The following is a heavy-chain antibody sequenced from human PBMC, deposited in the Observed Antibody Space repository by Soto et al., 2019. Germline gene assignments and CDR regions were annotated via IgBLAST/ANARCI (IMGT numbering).Heavy chain of an antibody. V-gene: IGHV4-30-2*01. CDR1: GGSITTAGYS. J-gene: IGHJ6*02. Sequence: SETLSLTCTVSGGSITTAGYSWSWIRQPPGKALEWIGYVYHTGNAYPKPSLKSRVTISLDRSKNRFSLKMTSVTAADTALYYCASRPFYYYGLDVWRQGTTVTVSS. CDR3: ASRPFYYYGLDV. CDR2: VYHTGNA.